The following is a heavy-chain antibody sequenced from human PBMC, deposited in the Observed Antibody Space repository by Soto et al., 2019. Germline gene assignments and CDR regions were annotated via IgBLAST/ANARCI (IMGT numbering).Heavy chain of an antibody. Sequence: ASVKVSCKASGYTFTSYAMHWVRQAPGQRLEWMGWINAGNGNTKYSQKFQGRVTITRDTSASTAYMELSSLRSEGTAVYYCARDRPSGMATVYFDYWGQGTLVTVSS. CDR1: GYTFTSYA. V-gene: IGHV1-3*01. J-gene: IGHJ4*02. CDR2: INAGNGNT. CDR3: ARDRPSGMATVYFDY. D-gene: IGHD4-4*01.